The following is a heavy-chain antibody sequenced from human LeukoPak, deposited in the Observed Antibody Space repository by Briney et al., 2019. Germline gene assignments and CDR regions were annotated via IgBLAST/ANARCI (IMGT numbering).Heavy chain of an antibody. CDR1: GGSISSSSLF. CDR3: ARQAAAGTFFY. D-gene: IGHD6-13*01. J-gene: IGHJ4*02. Sequence: PSETLSLTCIVSGGSISSSSLFWGWIRQPPGKGLEWIGSIYYSGSTYSNPSLKGRVTISVDTSKNQFSLKLSSVTAADTAVYYCARQAAAGTFFYWGQGTLVTVTS. V-gene: IGHV4-39*01. CDR2: IYYSGST.